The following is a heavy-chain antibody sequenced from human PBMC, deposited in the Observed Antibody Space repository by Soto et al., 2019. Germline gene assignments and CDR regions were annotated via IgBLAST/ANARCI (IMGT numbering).Heavy chain of an antibody. CDR3: ARGITMVRGVLLDAFDI. CDR1: GYTFTGYY. Sequence: QVQLVQSGAEVKKPGASVKVSCKASGYTFTGYYMHWVRQAPGQGLEWMGWINPNSGGTNYAQKFQGWVTMTRDTSISTAYMELSRPRSDDTAVYYCARGITMVRGVLLDAFDIWGQGTMVTVSS. CDR2: INPNSGGT. D-gene: IGHD3-10*01. V-gene: IGHV1-2*04. J-gene: IGHJ3*02.